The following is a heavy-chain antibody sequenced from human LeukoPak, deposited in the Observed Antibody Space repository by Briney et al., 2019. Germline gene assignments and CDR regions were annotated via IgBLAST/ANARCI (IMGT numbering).Heavy chain of an antibody. CDR3: ARGGIVATIARYYFDY. V-gene: IGHV3-30*03. D-gene: IGHD5-12*01. Sequence: QTGGSLRLSCAASGFTFSSYSMNWVRQAPGKGLEWVAIISYDGSNEYYADSVKGRFTISRDNSKNTLYLQMNSLRAADTAVYYCARGGIVATIARYYFDYWGQGTLVTVSS. CDR1: GFTFSSYS. CDR2: ISYDGSNE. J-gene: IGHJ4*02.